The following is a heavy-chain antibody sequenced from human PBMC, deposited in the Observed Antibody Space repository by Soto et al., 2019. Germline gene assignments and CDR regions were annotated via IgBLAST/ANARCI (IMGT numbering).Heavy chain of an antibody. V-gene: IGHV3-30-3*01. CDR3: ARDPLWGTAMVLWYFDL. D-gene: IGHD5-18*01. Sequence: PGGSLRLSCAASGFTFSDSAIHWVRQAPGKGLEWVAVISYDGSNKYYADSVKGRFTISRDNSKNTLYLQMNSLRAEDTAVYYCARDPLWGTAMVLWYFDLWGRGTLVTVSS. J-gene: IGHJ2*01. CDR1: GFTFSDSA. CDR2: ISYDGSNK.